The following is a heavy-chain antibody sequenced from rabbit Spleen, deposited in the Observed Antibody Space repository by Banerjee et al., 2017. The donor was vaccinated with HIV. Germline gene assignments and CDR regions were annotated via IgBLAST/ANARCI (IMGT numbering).Heavy chain of an antibody. J-gene: IGHJ4*01. CDR1: GFSFSSSYY. D-gene: IGHD8-1*01. CDR3: AKTPGSSPWYYFNL. CDR2: IYAGSSGST. Sequence: QSLEESGGDLVKPGASLTLTCTASGFSFSSSYYMCWVRQAPGKGLEWIACIYAGSSGSTYYASWAKGRFTISKTSSTTVTLQMTSLTAADTATYFCAKTPGSSPWYYFNLWGPGTLVTVS. V-gene: IGHV1S40*01.